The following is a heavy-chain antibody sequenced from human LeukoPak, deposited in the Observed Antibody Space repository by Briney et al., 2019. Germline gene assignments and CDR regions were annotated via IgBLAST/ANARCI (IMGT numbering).Heavy chain of an antibody. CDR3: ARDSDYVWGSYRPTGFDY. CDR2: ISSSSSTI. CDR1: GFTFSSYS. D-gene: IGHD3-16*02. Sequence: GGSLRLSCAASGFTFSSYSMNWVRQAPGKGLEWVSYISSSSSTIYYADSVKGRFTISRDNAKNSLYLQMNSLRAEDTAVYYCARDSDYVWGSYRPTGFDYWGQGTLVTVSS. J-gene: IGHJ4*02. V-gene: IGHV3-48*01.